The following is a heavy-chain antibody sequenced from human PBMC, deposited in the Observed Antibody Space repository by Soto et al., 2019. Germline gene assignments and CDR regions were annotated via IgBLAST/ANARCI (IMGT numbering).Heavy chain of an antibody. J-gene: IGHJ3*02. Sequence: SETLSLTCTVSGGSISSGGYYWSWIRQHPGKGLEWIGYIYYSGSTYYNPSLKSRVTISVDTSKNQFSLKLSSVTAADTAVYYCARKPVVVITVEDGDDAFDIWGQGTMVTVSS. D-gene: IGHD3-22*01. CDR1: GGSISSGGYY. CDR2: IYYSGST. CDR3: ARKPVVVITVEDGDDAFDI. V-gene: IGHV4-31*03.